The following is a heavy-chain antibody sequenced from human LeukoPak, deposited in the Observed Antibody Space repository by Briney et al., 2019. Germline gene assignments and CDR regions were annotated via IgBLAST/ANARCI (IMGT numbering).Heavy chain of an antibody. CDR2: INPIFGIA. CDR3: AGETFAITMVRGVILHY. Sequence: SVKVSCKASLGTSSSYAISWVRQAPGQGLEWMGRINPIFGIANYAQKFQGRVTITADKSTSTAYMELSSLRSEDTAVYYCAGETFAITMVRGVILHYWGQGTLVSVSS. D-gene: IGHD3-10*01. V-gene: IGHV1-69*10. CDR1: LGTSSSYA. J-gene: IGHJ4*02.